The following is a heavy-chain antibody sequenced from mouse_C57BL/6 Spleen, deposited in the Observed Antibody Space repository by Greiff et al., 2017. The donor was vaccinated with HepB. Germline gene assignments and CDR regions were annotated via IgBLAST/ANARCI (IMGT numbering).Heavy chain of an antibody. Sequence: QVQLQQSGAELVKPGASVKLSCKASGYTFTSYWIHWVKQRPEQGLEWIGDIYPGSGSTNYNEKFKSKATLTADTSSSTAYMQLSSLTSEDSAVYYCARGIYYYGSRGFDYWGQGTTLTVSS. J-gene: IGHJ2*01. V-gene: IGHV1-55*01. CDR3: ARGIYYYGSRGFDY. CDR2: IYPGSGST. CDR1: GYTFTSYW. D-gene: IGHD1-1*01.